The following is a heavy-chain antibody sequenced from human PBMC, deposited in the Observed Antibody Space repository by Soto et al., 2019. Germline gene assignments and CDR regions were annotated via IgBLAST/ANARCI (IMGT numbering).Heavy chain of an antibody. Sequence: PGGSLRLSCAASGFTFSSYCMNWVRQAPGKGLEWVSVISSSGGTTYYADSVKGRFTISRDNSKNTLYLQMNSLRGEDTAVYYCAKERPFGGVIVPYYFDYWGQGTLVTVSS. V-gene: IGHV3-23*01. CDR1: GFTFSSYC. CDR2: ISSSGGTT. D-gene: IGHD3-16*02. CDR3: AKERPFGGVIVPYYFDY. J-gene: IGHJ4*02.